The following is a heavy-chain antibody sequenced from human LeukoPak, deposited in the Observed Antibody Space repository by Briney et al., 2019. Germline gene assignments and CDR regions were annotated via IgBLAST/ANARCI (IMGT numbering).Heavy chain of an antibody. CDR3: ARDKGIAVAGTSYYYYGMDV. J-gene: IGHJ6*02. Sequence: SETLSLTCTVSGGSISSSSYYWGWIRQPPGKGLEWIGSSNCSGSTYYNPSLKSRVTISVDTSKNQFSLKLSSVTAADTAVYYCARDKGIAVAGTSYYYYGMDVWGQGTTVSVSS. V-gene: IGHV4-39*01. CDR1: GGSISSSSYY. CDR2: SNCSGST. D-gene: IGHD6-19*01.